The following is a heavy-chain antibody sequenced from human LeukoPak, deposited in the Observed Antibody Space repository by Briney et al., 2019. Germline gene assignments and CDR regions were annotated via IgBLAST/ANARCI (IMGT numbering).Heavy chain of an antibody. CDR2: IIGSGGST. CDR1: GFTFSSYA. Sequence: GGSLRLSCAASGFTFSSYAMSWVRQAPGKGLEWVSAIIGSGGSTYYADSVKGRFTISRDNSKNTLYLQMNSLRAEDTAVYYCAKDEWRYSSGWYYYYYGMDAWGQGTTVTVSS. D-gene: IGHD6-19*01. J-gene: IGHJ6*02. CDR3: AKDEWRYSSGWYYYYYGMDA. V-gene: IGHV3-23*01.